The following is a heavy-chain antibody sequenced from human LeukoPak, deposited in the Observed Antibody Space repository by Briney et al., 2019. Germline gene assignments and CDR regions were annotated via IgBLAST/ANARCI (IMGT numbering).Heavy chain of an antibody. V-gene: IGHV4-59*08. J-gene: IGHJ3*02. D-gene: IGHD2-15*01. CDR1: GDSINSDY. Sequence: SETLSLTCTVSGDSINSDYWNWIRQPPGKGLEWIGFIYYSGSTNYNPSLKSRVTISVDASRNHFSLKLNSVTTADTAVYYCARRMKLAAKGDAFDIWGQGTMVTVSS. CDR2: IYYSGST. CDR3: ARRMKLAAKGDAFDI.